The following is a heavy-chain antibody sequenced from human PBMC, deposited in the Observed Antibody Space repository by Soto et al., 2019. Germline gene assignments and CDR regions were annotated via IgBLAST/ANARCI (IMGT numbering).Heavy chain of an antibody. Sequence: GASVKVSCKASGYTFTSYGISWVRQAPGQGLEWMGWISAYNGNTNYAQKLQGRVTMTTDTSTSTAYMELRSLRSDDTAVYYCARFPLLMVGSYAPPQNWFDPWGQGTLVTVSS. CDR3: ARFPLLMVGSYAPPQNWFDP. V-gene: IGHV1-18*01. J-gene: IGHJ5*02. D-gene: IGHD1-26*01. CDR1: GYTFTSYG. CDR2: ISAYNGNT.